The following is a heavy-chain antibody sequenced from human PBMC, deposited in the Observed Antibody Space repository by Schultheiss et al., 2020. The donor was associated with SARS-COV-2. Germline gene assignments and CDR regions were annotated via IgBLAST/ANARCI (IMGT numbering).Heavy chain of an antibody. J-gene: IGHJ3*02. CDR3: ARGRRSYGPFDAFAI. CDR2: INHSGST. Sequence: SETLSLTCAVYGGSFSGYYWSWIRQPPGKGLEWIGEINHSGSTNYNPSLKSRVTISVDTSKNQFSLKLRSVTAADTAVYYCARGRRSYGPFDAFAIWGQGTMVTVSS. CDR1: GGSFSGYY. V-gene: IGHV4-34*01. D-gene: IGHD5-18*01.